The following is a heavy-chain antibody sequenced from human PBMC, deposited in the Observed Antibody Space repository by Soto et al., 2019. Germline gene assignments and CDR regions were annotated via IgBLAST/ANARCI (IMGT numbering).Heavy chain of an antibody. CDR2: INTYNGNT. Sequence: ASVRVSCKASGYTFTNYGISCVRQAPEQGLEWMGWINTYNGNTNHAQKLQGRVTMTTDTSTSRAYMELRSLRSDDTAVYYCARGVGSGTYYNQYNWFDPWGQGTLVTVSS. CDR3: ARGVGSGTYYNQYNWFDP. J-gene: IGHJ5*02. CDR1: GYTFTNYG. V-gene: IGHV1-18*01. D-gene: IGHD3-10*01.